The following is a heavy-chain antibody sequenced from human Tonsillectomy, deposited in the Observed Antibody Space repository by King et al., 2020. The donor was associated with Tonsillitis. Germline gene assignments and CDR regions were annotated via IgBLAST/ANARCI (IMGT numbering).Heavy chain of an antibody. J-gene: IGHJ4*02. CDR1: GFTFSSYT. CDR2: ITGSGGDT. D-gene: IGHD3-3*01. CDR3: AKDHGVVSGSSPFDF. V-gene: IGHV3-23*04. Sequence: QLVQSGGGLVQPGGSLRLSCAASGFTFSSYTMSWVRQAPGKGLEWVSGITGSGGDTYYEDSVKGRFTISRDNSKNTVYLQMNKLRAEDTAIYYCAKDHGVVSGSSPFDFWGQGTLVTVSS.